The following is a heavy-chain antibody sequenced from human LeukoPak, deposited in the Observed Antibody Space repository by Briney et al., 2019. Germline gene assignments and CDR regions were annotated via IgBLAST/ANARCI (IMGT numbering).Heavy chain of an antibody. Sequence: ASVKVSCKASGYTFTSYYMHWVRQAPGQGLEWMGIISPSGGSTSYAQKFQGRVTMTRDMSTSTVYMELSSLRSEDTAVYYCARDSPGYSGYSPPEQWGQGTLVTVSS. D-gene: IGHD5-12*01. V-gene: IGHV1-46*01. CDR3: ARDSPGYSGYSPPEQ. J-gene: IGHJ4*02. CDR2: ISPSGGST. CDR1: GYTFTSYY.